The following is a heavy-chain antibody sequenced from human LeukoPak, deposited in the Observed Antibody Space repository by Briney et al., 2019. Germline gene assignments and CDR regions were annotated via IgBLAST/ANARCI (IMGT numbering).Heavy chain of an antibody. CDR1: GGSISSGSYY. D-gene: IGHD2-21*02. Sequence: PSETLSLTCTVSGGSISSGSYYWSWIRQPAGKGLEWIGRIYTSGSTNYNPSLKSRVTISVDTSKNQFSLKLSSVTAADTAVYYCARAYCGGDCYFANWFDPWGQGTLVTVSS. CDR2: IYTSGST. J-gene: IGHJ5*02. CDR3: ARAYCGGDCYFANWFDP. V-gene: IGHV4-61*02.